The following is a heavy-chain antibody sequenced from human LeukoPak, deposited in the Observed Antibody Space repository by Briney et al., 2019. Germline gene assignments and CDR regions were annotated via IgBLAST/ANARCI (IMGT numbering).Heavy chain of an antibody. CDR1: VFCHVNYY. CDR3: ARDPVEWELLLDY. J-gene: IGHJ4*02. V-gene: IGHV3-7*01. CDR2: MNIDGGER. D-gene: IGHD1-26*01. Sequence: GGSLPLSFVATVFCHVNYYLDWVGQARGREPAWVANMNIDGGERYYADSVKGRFTISRDNARNSVFLQMSGLRVEDTAVYYCARDPVEWELLLDYWGQGTLVTVSS.